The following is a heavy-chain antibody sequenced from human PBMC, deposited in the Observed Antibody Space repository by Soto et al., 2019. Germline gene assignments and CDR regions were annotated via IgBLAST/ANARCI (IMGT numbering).Heavy chain of an antibody. CDR2: ISGSGGST. V-gene: IGHV3-23*01. CDR3: AKESGLERWRQGWYDY. J-gene: IGHJ4*02. CDR1: GFTFSSYA. D-gene: IGHD1-1*01. Sequence: EVQLLESGGGLVQPGGSLRLSCAASGFTFSSYAMSWVRQAPGKGLEWVSAISGSGGSTYYADSVKGRFTISRDNSKNTLYLQMNSLRAEDTAVYYCAKESGLERWRQGWYDYWGQGTLVTVSS.